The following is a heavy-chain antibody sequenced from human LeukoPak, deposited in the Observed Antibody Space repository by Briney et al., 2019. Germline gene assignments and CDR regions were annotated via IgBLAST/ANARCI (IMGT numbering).Heavy chain of an antibody. CDR2: IYPADSNS. V-gene: IGHV5-51*01. CDR3: ARHNASGNFFDF. CDR1: GYIFTNYW. J-gene: IGHJ4*02. Sequence: GESLKISCKGSGYIFTNYWFGWVRQMPGKGLEWMGIIYPADSNSRYSPSFRGQVTISADKSTSTAYLQWSSLKASDTAIYYCARHNASGNFFDFWGQGTLVTVSS. D-gene: IGHD3-10*01.